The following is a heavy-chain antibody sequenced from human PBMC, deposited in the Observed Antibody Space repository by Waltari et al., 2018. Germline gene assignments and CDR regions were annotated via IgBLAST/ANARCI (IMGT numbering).Heavy chain of an antibody. J-gene: IGHJ6*03. CDR1: GYSISSGYY. D-gene: IGHD2-21*01. CDR2: ISQSGRT. Sequence: QVQLQESGPGLVKPSETLSLTCIVSGYSISSGYYWGWIRQPPGKGLEWIGSISQSGRTNYNPSLRSRVTISVDTSKNHFSLKLSSVTAADTAVYYCARGWGGGDYYYYYMNVWGKGTTVTISS. V-gene: IGHV4-38-2*02. CDR3: ARGWGGGDYYYYYMNV.